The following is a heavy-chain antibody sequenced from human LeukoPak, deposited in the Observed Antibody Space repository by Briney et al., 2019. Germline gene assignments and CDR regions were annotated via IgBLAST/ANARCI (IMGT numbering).Heavy chain of an antibody. CDR1: GYTFTSYD. D-gene: IGHD1-26*01. Sequence: ASVKVSCKASGYTFTSYDINWVRQATGQGLEWMGWVNPNSGNTGYAQKFQGRVTMTRNTSISTAYMELSSLRSEDTAVYYCAREVELVGATRWVDSLNYYYYYGMDVWGQGTTVTVSS. J-gene: IGHJ6*02. V-gene: IGHV1-8*01. CDR3: AREVELVGATRWVDSLNYYYYYGMDV. CDR2: VNPNSGNT.